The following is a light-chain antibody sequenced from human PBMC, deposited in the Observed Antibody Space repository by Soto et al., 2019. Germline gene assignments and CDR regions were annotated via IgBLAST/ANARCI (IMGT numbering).Light chain of an antibody. CDR1: QDIRND. V-gene: IGKV1-6*01. Sequence: AIQMTQSPSSLSASVGDRVTITCRASQDIRNDLGWYQQKPGKAPKLLIYDGSKLQSGVPSRFSGSVSGTDFTLTISSLQPEDFAIYYCLQDYNFPRTFGQGTKVEVK. CDR2: DGS. J-gene: IGKJ1*01. CDR3: LQDYNFPRT.